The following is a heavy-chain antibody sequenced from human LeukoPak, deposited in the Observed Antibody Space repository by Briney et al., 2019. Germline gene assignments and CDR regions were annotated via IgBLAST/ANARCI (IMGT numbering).Heavy chain of an antibody. CDR3: ARPNPNSSSWYTAEYFQH. CDR1: GFTFSSYS. Sequence: GGSLRLSCAASGFTFSSYSINWVRQAPGKGLEWVSAIGGGGYSTYYADSVKGRFTISRDNSKNTLYLQMNSLRAEDTAVYYCARPNPNSSSWYTAEYFQHWGQGTLVTVSS. J-gene: IGHJ1*01. D-gene: IGHD6-13*01. CDR2: IGGGGYST. V-gene: IGHV3-23*01.